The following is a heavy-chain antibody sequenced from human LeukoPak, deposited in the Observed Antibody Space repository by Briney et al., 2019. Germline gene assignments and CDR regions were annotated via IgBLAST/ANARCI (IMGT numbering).Heavy chain of an antibody. CDR3: ATYYDSGPCKD. CDR2: ISSSNSYT. CDR1: GFTFSDYY. Sequence: PGGSLRLSCAASGFTFSDYYMSWIRQAPGKGLEWVSYISSSNSYTNYADSVKGRFYADSVKGRFTISRDNAKNSLYLQMNSLRAEDTAVYYCATYYDSGPCKDWGQGTLVTVSS. V-gene: IGHV3-11*03. D-gene: IGHD3-22*01. J-gene: IGHJ4*02.